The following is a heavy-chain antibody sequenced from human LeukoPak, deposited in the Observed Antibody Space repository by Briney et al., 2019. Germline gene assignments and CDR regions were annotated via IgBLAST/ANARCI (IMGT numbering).Heavy chain of an antibody. Sequence: SETLSLTCTVSGDSISSYYWSWIRQPAGKGLEWIGRFHITGSTTYNPSLKSRGSISVGTSRNQFSLELRSVTAADTAVYYCASMSQPSGSFDLWGQGTLVTVSS. CDR3: ASMSQPSGSFDL. V-gene: IGHV4-4*07. J-gene: IGHJ4*02. CDR1: GDSISSYY. D-gene: IGHD3-10*01. CDR2: FHITGST.